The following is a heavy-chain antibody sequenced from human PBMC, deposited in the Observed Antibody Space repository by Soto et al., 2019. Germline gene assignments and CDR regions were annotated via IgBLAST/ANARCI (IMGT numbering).Heavy chain of an antibody. D-gene: IGHD3-10*01. CDR1: GFTFSSYG. J-gene: IGHJ6*02. CDR3: ARGMGTGYYYYGMGV. V-gene: IGHV3-33*01. Sequence: QVQLVESGGGVVQPGRSLRLSCAASGFTFSSYGMHWVRQAPGKGLEWVAVIWYDGSNKYYADSVRGRFTISRDNSKNTLYLQMNSLRAEDTAVYYCARGMGTGYYYYGMGVWGQGTTVTVSS. CDR2: IWYDGSNK.